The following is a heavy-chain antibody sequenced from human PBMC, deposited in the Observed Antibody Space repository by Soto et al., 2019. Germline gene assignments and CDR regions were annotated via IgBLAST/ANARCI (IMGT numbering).Heavy chain of an antibody. J-gene: IGHJ4*02. CDR3: ARHGYNYGGGYLDY. D-gene: IGHD5-18*01. Sequence: EVPLVESGGGLVQPGGSLRLSCAASGVTVSSNYMSWVRQAPGKGLEWVSVIYSGGSTYYADSVKGRFTISRDNSKNTLYLQMNSLRAEDTAVYYCARHGYNYGGGYLDYWGQGTLVTVSS. V-gene: IGHV3-66*04. CDR1: GVTVSSNY. CDR2: IYSGGST.